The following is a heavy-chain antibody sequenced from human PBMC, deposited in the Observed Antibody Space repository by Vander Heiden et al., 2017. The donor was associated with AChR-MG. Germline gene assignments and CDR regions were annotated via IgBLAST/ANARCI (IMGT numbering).Heavy chain of an antibody. D-gene: IGHD1-1*01. CDR1: GATFSSYA. CDR2: IIPIFGTA. CDR3: ARAPTGKGEDY. Sequence: QVQLVQSGAEVKKPGSSVKVSCKASGATFSSYANSLVRQAPGQGLEWMGGIIPIFGTANYAQKFQGRVTITADESTSTAYMELSSLRSEDTAVYYCARAPTGKGEDYWGQGTLVTVSS. V-gene: IGHV1-69*01. J-gene: IGHJ4*02.